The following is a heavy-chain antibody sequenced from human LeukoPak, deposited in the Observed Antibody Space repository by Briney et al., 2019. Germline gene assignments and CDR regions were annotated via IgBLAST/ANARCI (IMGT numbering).Heavy chain of an antibody. Sequence: GGSLRLSCAASGFTFSDDHMDWVRQAPGKGLEWVGRIRSKANRYTTEYAASVKGRFTISRDDSKNSLFLQMNSLRTEDTAVYYCATVGGYINGYGDVDYWGQGTLVTVSS. CDR2: IRSKANRYTT. CDR3: ATVGGYINGYGDVDY. V-gene: IGHV3-72*01. D-gene: IGHD5-18*01. CDR1: GFTFSDDH. J-gene: IGHJ4*02.